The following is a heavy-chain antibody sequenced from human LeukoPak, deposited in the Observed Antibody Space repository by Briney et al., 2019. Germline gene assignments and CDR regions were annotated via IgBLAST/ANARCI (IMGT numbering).Heavy chain of an antibody. J-gene: IGHJ4*02. D-gene: IGHD3-22*01. CDR1: GLTFSNAW. CDR3: AKVGVYYYDY. CDR2: IKSKTDGGTT. V-gene: IGHV3-15*01. Sequence: GGSLRLSCEASGLTFSNAWMTWVRQAPGKRLEWVGRIKSKTDGGTTDYAAPVKGRFTISRDDSKNTVYLQMNGLKTEDTAVYYCAKVGVYYYDYWGQGAMVAVSS.